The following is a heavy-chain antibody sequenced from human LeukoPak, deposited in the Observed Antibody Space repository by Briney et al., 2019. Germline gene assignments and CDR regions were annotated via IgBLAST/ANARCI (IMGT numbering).Heavy chain of an antibody. CDR2: IRFTGSYI. CDR1: GFTFSSYS. Sequence: PGGSLRLSCAASGFTFSSYSMNWVRQAPGRGLEWVSSIRFTGSYIYYADSVKGRFTISRDDAKNLLSLQMISLRVEDTAVYYCARAGPPRDGYNSDFWGQGTLVTVSS. D-gene: IGHD5-24*01. J-gene: IGHJ4*02. V-gene: IGHV3-21*01. CDR3: ARAGPPRDGYNSDF.